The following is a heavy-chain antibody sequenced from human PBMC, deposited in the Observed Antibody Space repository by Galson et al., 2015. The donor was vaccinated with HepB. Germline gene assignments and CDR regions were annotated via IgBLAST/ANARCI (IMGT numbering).Heavy chain of an antibody. J-gene: IGHJ4*02. CDR1: GYTFTSYY. CDR3: ARIMGAWPDY. Sequence: SVKVSCKASGYTFTSYYIHWVRQAPGQGLEWMGIINPSGGSTSHAQKFQGRLTMTRDTSTSTVYMELSSLRSEDTAVYYCARIMGAWPDYWGQGTLVTVSS. V-gene: IGHV1-46*01. D-gene: IGHD3-16*01. CDR2: INPSGGST.